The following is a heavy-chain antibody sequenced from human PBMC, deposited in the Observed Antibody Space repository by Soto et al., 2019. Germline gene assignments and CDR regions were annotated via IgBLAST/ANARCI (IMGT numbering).Heavy chain of an antibody. Sequence: SETLSLTCTVSSAPVISTTYTWVWIRQPPGKGLEWVASVYYGGRSYYNPTLNSRVTISVDTSKNQFSLKLNSVTAADTAVYYCARETMGIDSWGQGTLVTVS. CDR1: SAPVISTTYT. D-gene: IGHD3-10*01. V-gene: IGHV4-39*07. CDR3: ARETMGIDS. CDR2: VYYGGRS. J-gene: IGHJ4*02.